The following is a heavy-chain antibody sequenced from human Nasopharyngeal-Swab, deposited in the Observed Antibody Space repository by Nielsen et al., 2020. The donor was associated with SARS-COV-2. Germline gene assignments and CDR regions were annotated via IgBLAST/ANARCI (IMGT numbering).Heavy chain of an antibody. CDR2: VSYDGSSK. D-gene: IGHD5-24*01. V-gene: IGHV3-30-3*01. J-gene: IGHJ4*02. Sequence: WIRQPPRKGLEWVAVVSYDGSSKYYADSVKGRFTISRDNSKNTLYLQMNSLRAEDTAVFYCARDMGRDGYNYPFDYWGQGTLVTVSS. CDR3: ARDMGRDGYNYPFDY.